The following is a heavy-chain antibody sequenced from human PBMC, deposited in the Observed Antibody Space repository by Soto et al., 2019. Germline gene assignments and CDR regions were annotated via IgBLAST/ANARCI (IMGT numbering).Heavy chain of an antibody. CDR1: GFTFSSYA. D-gene: IGHD2-21*02. CDR2: ISYDGSNK. CDR3: ASGAVVTQYTYYGMDV. J-gene: IGHJ6*02. Sequence: PGGSLSLSCAASGFTFSSYAMHWVRQAPGKGLEWVAVISYDGSNKYYADSVKGRFTISRDNSKNTLYLQMNSLRAEDTAVYYCASGAVVTQYTYYGMDVWGQGTTVTVS. V-gene: IGHV3-30-3*01.